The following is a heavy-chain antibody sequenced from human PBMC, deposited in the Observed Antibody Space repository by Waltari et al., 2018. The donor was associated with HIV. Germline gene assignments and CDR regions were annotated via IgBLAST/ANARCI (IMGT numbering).Heavy chain of an antibody. CDR2: INTDETIR. Sequence: VQLVESGVVLAQPGGSMRPYCVASGFTFSNYWMHWVRQVPGKRLVWVARINTDETIRTYAENVKGRFTISRDNGKNTLYLQMNSLRVEDTAVYYCVSSGLDVWGQGTTVNVSS. CDR1: GFTFSNYW. J-gene: IGHJ6*02. V-gene: IGHV3-74*01. CDR3: VSSGLDV.